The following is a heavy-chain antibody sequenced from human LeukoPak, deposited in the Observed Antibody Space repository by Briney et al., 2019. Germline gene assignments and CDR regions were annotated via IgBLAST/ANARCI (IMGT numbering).Heavy chain of an antibody. CDR3: ARRSSSWYPFDAFDI. D-gene: IGHD6-13*01. J-gene: IGHJ3*02. Sequence: SETLSLTCAVSGGSFSGYYWSWIRQPPGKGLEWIGEINHSGSTNYNPSLKSRVTISVDTSKNQFSLKLSSVTAADTAVYYCARRSSSWYPFDAFDIWGQGTMVTVSS. CDR1: GGSFSGYY. V-gene: IGHV4-34*01. CDR2: INHSGST.